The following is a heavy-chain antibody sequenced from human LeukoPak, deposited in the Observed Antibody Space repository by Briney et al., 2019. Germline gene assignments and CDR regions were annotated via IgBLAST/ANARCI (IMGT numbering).Heavy chain of an antibody. CDR3: ARDLSYCTITSCSYYYYGMDV. J-gene: IGHJ6*02. D-gene: IGHD2-2*01. CDR1: GFTFSSYE. V-gene: IGHV3-48*03. CDR2: ISSSGGTI. Sequence: GGALRLSCSASGFTFSSYEMNWVRQAPGKGLEWVSYISSSGGTIYYANSVKGRFTISRDNAKNSLYLQMKSLRAEDTAVYYCARDLSYCTITSCSYYYYGMDVWGRGTTVTVSS.